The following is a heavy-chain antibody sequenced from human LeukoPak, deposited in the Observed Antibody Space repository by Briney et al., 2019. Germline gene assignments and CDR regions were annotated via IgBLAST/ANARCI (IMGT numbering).Heavy chain of an antibody. Sequence: GGSLRLSCAASGFTSSSYAMHWVRQAPGKGLEWVAVISYDGSNKYYADSVKGRFTISRDNSKNTLYLQMNSLRAEDTAVYYCARDRLRYCSSTSCPLGYWGQGTLVTVSS. CDR1: GFTSSSYA. D-gene: IGHD2-2*01. CDR2: ISYDGSNK. V-gene: IGHV3-30*04. J-gene: IGHJ4*02. CDR3: ARDRLRYCSSTSCPLGY.